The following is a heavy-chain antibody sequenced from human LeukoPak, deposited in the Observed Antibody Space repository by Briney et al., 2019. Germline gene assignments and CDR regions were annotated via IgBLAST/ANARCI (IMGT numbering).Heavy chain of an antibody. J-gene: IGHJ4*02. Sequence: ASVKVSCKASGYTFTGYYMHWVRQAPGQGLEWMGWINPNSGGTNYAQKFQGRVTMTRDTSISTAYMELSRLRSDDTAVYYCARVPIVGATPLDYWGQGTLVTVSS. CDR1: GYTFTGYY. D-gene: IGHD1-26*01. V-gene: IGHV1-2*02. CDR2: INPNSGGT. CDR3: ARVPIVGATPLDY.